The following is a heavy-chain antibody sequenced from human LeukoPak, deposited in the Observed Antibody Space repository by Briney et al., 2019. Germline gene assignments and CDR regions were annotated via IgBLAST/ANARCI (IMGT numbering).Heavy chain of an antibody. D-gene: IGHD3-10*01. J-gene: IGHJ4*02. CDR2: ISSSSSYI. CDR1: GFTFSSYT. CDR3: SRDPTTMVPFDY. Sequence: GGSLRLSCAASGFTFSSYTMSWVRQAPGKGLEWVSSISSSSSYIFYADSVKGRFTISRDSAKNSLYLQMNSLRAEDTAVYYCSRDPTTMVPFDYWGQGTLVTVSS. V-gene: IGHV3-21*06.